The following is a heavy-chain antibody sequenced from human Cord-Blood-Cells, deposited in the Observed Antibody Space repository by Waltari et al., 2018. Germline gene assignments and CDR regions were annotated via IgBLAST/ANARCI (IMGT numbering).Heavy chain of an antibody. J-gene: IGHJ3*02. D-gene: IGHD6-6*01. Sequence: QVQLQESGPGLVKPSETLSLTCTVSGYSISSGYYWGGIRQPPGKGLEWIGSIYHSGSTYYNPSLKSRVTISVDTSKNQFSLKLSSVTAADTAVYYCARFDSSSDAFDIWGQGTMVTVSS. CDR3: ARFDSSSDAFDI. V-gene: IGHV4-38-2*02. CDR1: GYSISSGYY. CDR2: IYHSGST.